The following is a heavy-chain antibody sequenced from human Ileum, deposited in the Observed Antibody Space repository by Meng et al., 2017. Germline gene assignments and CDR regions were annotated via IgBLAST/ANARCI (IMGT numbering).Heavy chain of an antibody. D-gene: IGHD1-26*01. Sequence: GGSLRLSCAASGFSFSGSAMHWVRQASGKGLEWVGRIRSKPNSYATAYAVSVKGRFTISRDDSKNTAYLQMNSLKTEDTAVYYCTRRDTLYSGSYSGFDYWGQGTLVTVSS. CDR2: IRSKPNSYAT. V-gene: IGHV3-73*01. CDR1: GFSFSGSA. J-gene: IGHJ4*02. CDR3: TRRDTLYSGSYSGFDY.